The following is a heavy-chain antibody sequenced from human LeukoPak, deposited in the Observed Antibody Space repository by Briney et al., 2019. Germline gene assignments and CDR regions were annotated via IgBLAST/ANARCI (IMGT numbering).Heavy chain of an antibody. J-gene: IGHJ4*02. CDR2: IIPIFGTA. D-gene: IGHD6-6*01. V-gene: IGHV1-69*13. Sequence: SVKVSCKASGGTFISYAISWVRQAPGQGLEWMGGIIPIFGTANYAQKFQGRVTITADESTSTAYTELSSLRSEDTAVYYCARGGSSSSVDYWGQGTLVTVSS. CDR3: ARGGSSSSVDY. CDR1: GGTFISYA.